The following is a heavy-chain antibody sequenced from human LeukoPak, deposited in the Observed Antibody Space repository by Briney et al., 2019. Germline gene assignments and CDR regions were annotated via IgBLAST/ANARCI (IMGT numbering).Heavy chain of an antibody. Sequence: SETLSLTCNVSGGSISSGDKYWSWIRQPPGKGLEWIGSIYYSGSTYYNPSLKSRVTISVDTSKNQFSLQLNSVTAADTAIYYCAREVSSADYYHYYGMDVWGQGTSVTVSS. CDR2: IYYSGST. D-gene: IGHD2-2*01. V-gene: IGHV4-39*01. J-gene: IGHJ6*02. CDR3: AREVSSADYYHYYGMDV. CDR1: GGSISSGDKY.